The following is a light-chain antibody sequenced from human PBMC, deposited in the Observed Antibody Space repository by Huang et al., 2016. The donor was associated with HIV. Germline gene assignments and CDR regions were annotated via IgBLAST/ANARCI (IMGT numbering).Light chain of an antibody. J-gene: IGKJ2*01. CDR2: AAS. CDR1: QAISTY. CDR3: LESYSNPPVA. Sequence: DIQMTQSPSSLSASVGDRVTITCRASQAISTYLNWYQHKPGKAPKLLIYAASTLHSGVPSRFSGSGSGTEFTLTISSLQPEDFATYYCLESYSNPPVAFGQGTKVEIK. V-gene: IGKV1-39*01.